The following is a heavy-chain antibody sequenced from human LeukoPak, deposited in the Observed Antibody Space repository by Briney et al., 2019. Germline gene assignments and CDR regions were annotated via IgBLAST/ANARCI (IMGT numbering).Heavy chain of an antibody. CDR1: GGSISSGSYF. D-gene: IGHD5-18*01. V-gene: IGHV4-39*01. J-gene: IGHJ4*02. CDR2: FYYSRTT. Sequence: PSETLSLTCTVSGGSISSGSYFWGWLRQPPGMGLQWIGSFYYSRTTYYNPSLKSRVTISVHTSKNQFSLKLSSVTAADTAVYYCASGYSYGYIVYWGQGTLVTVSS. CDR3: ASGYSYGYIVY.